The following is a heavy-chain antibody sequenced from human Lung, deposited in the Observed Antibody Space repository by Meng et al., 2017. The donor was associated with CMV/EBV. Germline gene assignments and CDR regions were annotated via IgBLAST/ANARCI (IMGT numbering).Heavy chain of an antibody. CDR3: ARVRRPDFESGPFVDY. Sequence: GGSLRLXCSASGFTFSDYYMSWIRKAPGKGLEWVSYISSSGSTIYYADSVKGRFTISRDNAKNSLYLQMNSLRAEDTAVYYCARVRRPDFESGPFVDYWGQGTLVTVSS. CDR2: ISSSGSTI. CDR1: GFTFSDYY. J-gene: IGHJ4*02. V-gene: IGHV3-11*01. D-gene: IGHD3-3*01.